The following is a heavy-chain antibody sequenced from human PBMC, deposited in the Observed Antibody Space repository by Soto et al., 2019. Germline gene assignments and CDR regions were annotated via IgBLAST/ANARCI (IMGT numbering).Heavy chain of an antibody. V-gene: IGHV4-31*03. J-gene: IGHJ4*02. D-gene: IGHD2-2*01. CDR2: IYYSGST. Sequence: TLSLTCTVSGSSISSGCYYWSWIRQHPGKGLEWIGYIYYSGSTYYNPSLKSRVTISVDTSKNQFSLKLSSVTAADTAVYYCARRVVPALYFDYWGQGTLVTVS. CDR1: GSSISSGCYY. CDR3: ARRVVPALYFDY.